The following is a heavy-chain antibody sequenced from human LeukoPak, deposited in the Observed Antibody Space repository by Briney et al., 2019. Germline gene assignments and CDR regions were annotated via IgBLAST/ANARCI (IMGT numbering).Heavy chain of an antibody. D-gene: IGHD2-2*01. Sequence: GGSLTLSCAASGFTFSSYWMSWVRQAPGKGLEWVANIKQDGSEKYYVDSVKGRFTISRDNAKNSLYLQMNSLRAEDTAVYYCARGANIGYCSSTGCYQYYYYMDVWGKGTTVTVSS. V-gene: IGHV3-7*01. CDR3: ARGANIGYCSSTGCYQYYYYMDV. CDR1: GFTFSSYW. J-gene: IGHJ6*03. CDR2: IKQDGSEK.